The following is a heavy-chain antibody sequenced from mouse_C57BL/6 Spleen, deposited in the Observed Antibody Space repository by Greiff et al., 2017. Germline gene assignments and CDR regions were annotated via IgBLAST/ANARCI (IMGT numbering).Heavy chain of an antibody. V-gene: IGHV1-55*01. CDR3: ARGLTGTRGAFDY. Sequence: QVQLQQPGAELVNPGASVKMSCKASGYTFTSYWITWVKQRPGQGLEWIGDIYPGSGSTNYNEKFKSKATLTVDTSSSTAYMQLSSLTSEDSAVYYCARGLTGTRGAFDYWGQGTTLTVSS. D-gene: IGHD4-1*01. CDR2: IYPGSGST. J-gene: IGHJ2*01. CDR1: GYTFTSYW.